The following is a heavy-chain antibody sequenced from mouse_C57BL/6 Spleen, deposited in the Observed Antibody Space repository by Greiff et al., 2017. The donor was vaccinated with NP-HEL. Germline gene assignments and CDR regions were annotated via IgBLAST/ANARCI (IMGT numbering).Heavy chain of an antibody. J-gene: IGHJ1*03. CDR3: ARSIYYYGSSRYWYFDV. D-gene: IGHD1-1*01. CDR2: IYPGSGST. V-gene: IGHV1-55*01. CDR1: GYTFTSYW. Sequence: VQLQQPGAELVKPGASVKMSCKASGYTFTSYWITWVKQRPGQGLEWIGDIYPGSGSTNYNEKFKSKATLTVDTSSSTAYMQLSSLTSEDSAVYYCARSIYYYGSSRYWYFDVWGTGTTVTVSS.